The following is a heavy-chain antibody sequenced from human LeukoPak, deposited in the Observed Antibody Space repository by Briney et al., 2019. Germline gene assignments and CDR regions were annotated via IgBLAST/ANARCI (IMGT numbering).Heavy chain of an antibody. D-gene: IGHD1-26*01. CDR1: GGSIILTNW. J-gene: IGHJ4*02. V-gene: IGHV4-4*02. CDR3: SRESGAFCHFGY. CDR2: ISMAGRT. Sequence: SGTRSLNCVWSGGSIILTNWWGWVRQPPRRGLGCIGAISMAGRTNYNPYLHDRVTMSLDASSNQVYLNLSSATAADTAIYYCSRESGAFCHFGYWGQGTLVIVPS.